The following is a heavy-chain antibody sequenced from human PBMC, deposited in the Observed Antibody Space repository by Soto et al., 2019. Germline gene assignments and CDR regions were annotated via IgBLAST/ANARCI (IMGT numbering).Heavy chain of an antibody. Sequence: SETLSLTCAVYGGSFSGYYWSWIRQPPGKGLEWIGEINHSGSTNYNPSLKRRVTISVDTSKNQFSLKLSSVTAPDTAVYYCARTRWNRYCYYYGMDVWGQGTTVTVSS. V-gene: IGHV4-34*01. CDR2: INHSGST. CDR3: ARTRWNRYCYYYGMDV. D-gene: IGHD1-1*01. CDR1: GGSFSGYY. J-gene: IGHJ6*02.